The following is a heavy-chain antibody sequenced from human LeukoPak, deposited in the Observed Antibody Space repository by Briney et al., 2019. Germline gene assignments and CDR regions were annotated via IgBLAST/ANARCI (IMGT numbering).Heavy chain of an antibody. V-gene: IGHV4-59*08. CDR1: GGSISTYY. CDR2: IHDTGST. D-gene: IGHD1-26*01. CDR3: ARVEPYSYYFGMDV. Sequence: SETLSLTCTVSGGSISTYYWSWLRQSPGKGLDWIGYIHDTGSTNYNPSLKSRVSISVDMSKSQFSLHLSSVTAADTAVYFCARVEPYSYYFGMDVWGRGTTVTVSS. J-gene: IGHJ6*02.